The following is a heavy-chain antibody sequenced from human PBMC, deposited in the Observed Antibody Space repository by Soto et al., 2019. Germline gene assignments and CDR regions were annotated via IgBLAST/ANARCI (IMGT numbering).Heavy chain of an antibody. J-gene: IGHJ6*03. CDR2: ISSSSSTI. CDR3: ARDRNSTTVNYMDV. D-gene: IGHD4-17*01. CDR1: GFTFSSYS. Sequence: PGGSLRLSCAASGFTFSSYSMNWVRQAPGKGLEWVSYISSSSSTIYYADSVKGRFTISRDNAKNSLYLQMNSLRAEDTVVYYCARDRNSTTVNYMDVWGKGTTVTVSS. V-gene: IGHV3-48*01.